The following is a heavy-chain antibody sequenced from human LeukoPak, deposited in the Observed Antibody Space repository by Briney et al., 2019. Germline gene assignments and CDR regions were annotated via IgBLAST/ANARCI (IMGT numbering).Heavy chain of an antibody. D-gene: IGHD3-16*01. CDR2: VYYSGST. CDR1: GGSISSSSYY. Sequence: ETLSLTCTVSGGSISSSSYYWGWIRQPPGKGLEWIGSVYYSGSTYYNPSLKSRVTISVDTSKNQFSLKLSSVTAADTAVYYCARHSGSDGYTPFDYWGQGTLVTVSS. J-gene: IGHJ4*02. CDR3: ARHSGSDGYTPFDY. V-gene: IGHV4-39*01.